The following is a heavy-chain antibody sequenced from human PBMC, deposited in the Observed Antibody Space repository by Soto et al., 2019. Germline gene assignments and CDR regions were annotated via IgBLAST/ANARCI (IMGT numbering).Heavy chain of an antibody. CDR1: GFTFSSYG. J-gene: IGHJ6*02. D-gene: IGHD3-10*01. V-gene: IGHV3-33*01. CDR3: ASNLPPMVRGVIDLYYYYGMDV. Sequence: QVPLVESGGGVVQPGRSLRLSCAASGFTFSSYGMHWVRQAPGKGLEWVAVIWYDGSNKYYADSVKGRFTISRDNSKNTLYLQMSGLEAEDTAVYYCASNLPPMVRGVIDLYYYYGMDVWGQGTTVTVSS. CDR2: IWYDGSNK.